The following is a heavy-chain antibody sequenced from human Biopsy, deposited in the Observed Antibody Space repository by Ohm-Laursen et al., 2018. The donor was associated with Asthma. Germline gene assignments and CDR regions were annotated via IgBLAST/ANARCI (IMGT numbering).Heavy chain of an antibody. J-gene: IGHJ5*02. CDR2: NYWDDDK. CDR3: AHQYSSLRGWAFDP. CDR1: GFSLSTSVVA. D-gene: IGHD6-6*01. Sequence: TQTLTLTCTFSGFSLSTSVVAAGWIRQPPVKALDRLGRNYWDDDKLYSPSLKSRLTITKDTSKNPVVLTMTNMDPVDTATYYCAHQYSSLRGWAFDPWGQGTLVIVSS. V-gene: IGHV2-5*02.